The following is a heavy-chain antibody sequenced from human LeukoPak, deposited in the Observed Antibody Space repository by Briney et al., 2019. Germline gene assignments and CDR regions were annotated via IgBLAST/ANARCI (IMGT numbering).Heavy chain of an antibody. D-gene: IGHD7-27*01. J-gene: IGHJ4*02. CDR1: GFTFSSYW. CDR3: ARKGGPLGPPFDN. V-gene: IGHV3-7*01. Sequence: GSLRLSCAASGFTFSSYWMSWVRQAPGKGLEWVANIKQDGSEKYYVDSVKGRFTISRDNAKNSLYLQMNSLRAEDTAVYYCARKGGPLGPPFDNWGQGTLVTVSS. CDR2: IKQDGSEK.